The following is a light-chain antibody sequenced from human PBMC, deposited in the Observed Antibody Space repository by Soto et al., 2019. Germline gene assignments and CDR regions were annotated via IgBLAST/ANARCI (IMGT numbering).Light chain of an antibody. V-gene: IGLV2-14*01. CDR1: SSDVGGYNY. Sequence: QSALTQPASVSGSPGQSITISCTGTSSDVGGYNYVSWYQQHPGKAPKLMIYEVSNRPSGVSNRFSGSKSGNTASLTISGLQAEDEADYYFSSYTSSSTPLFGGGTTLTVL. CDR2: EVS. J-gene: IGLJ2*01. CDR3: SSYTSSSTPL.